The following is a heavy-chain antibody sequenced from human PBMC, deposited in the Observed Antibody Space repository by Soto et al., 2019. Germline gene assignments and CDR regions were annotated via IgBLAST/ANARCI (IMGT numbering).Heavy chain of an antibody. V-gene: IGHV3-53*05. CDR3: ARTSIAAAGKYNWFDP. CDR1: GCTVSTKC. Sequence: GGSLRLSCAASGCTVSTKCMSWVRQAPGKGLEWVSVIYSGGSTFYADSVRGRFTISRDNSKNTVNLQMNSLRSEDTAVYYCARTSIAAAGKYNWFDPWGQGTLVTVSS. D-gene: IGHD6-13*01. J-gene: IGHJ5*02. CDR2: IYSGGST.